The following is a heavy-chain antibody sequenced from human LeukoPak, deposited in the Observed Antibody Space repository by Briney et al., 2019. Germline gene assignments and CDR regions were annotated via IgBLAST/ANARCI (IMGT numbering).Heavy chain of an antibody. V-gene: IGHV3-21*01. D-gene: IGHD3-22*01. CDR2: INTISSYI. Sequence: GGSLRLPCAASGFRFGDYWMTWARHIPGKGLEWVSSINTISSYIYYADSVKGRFTISRDNAKISLSLQMNSLRVEDTAVYYCARLRRNSDSGGYYYYYDYWGQGTLVTVSS. CDR1: GFRFGDYW. CDR3: ARLRRNSDSGGYYYYYDY. J-gene: IGHJ4*02.